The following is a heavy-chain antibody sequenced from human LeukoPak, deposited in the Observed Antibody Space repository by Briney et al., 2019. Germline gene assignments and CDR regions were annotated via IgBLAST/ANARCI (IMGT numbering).Heavy chain of an antibody. Sequence: PSETLSLTCTVSGGSISSGGYYWSWIRQPPGKGLEWIGYIYHSGSTYYNPSLKSRVTISVDRSKNQFSLKLSSVTAADTAVYYCAGSNYYDSSGPMHAFDIWGQGTMVTVSS. CDR3: AGSNYYDSSGPMHAFDI. J-gene: IGHJ3*02. CDR2: IYHSGST. D-gene: IGHD3-22*01. V-gene: IGHV4-30-2*01. CDR1: GGSISSGGYY.